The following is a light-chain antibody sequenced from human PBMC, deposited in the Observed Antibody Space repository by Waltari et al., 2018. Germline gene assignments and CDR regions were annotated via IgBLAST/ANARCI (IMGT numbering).Light chain of an antibody. CDR2: DVT. CDR3: GSYSSSRTLWV. Sequence: QSALTQPPSVSGSPGQSITISCTGPSRDAGTYDYFSWYQQHPGNAPKLVIYDVTNRPSGVSSRFSGSKSGDTASLTISGLQAEDEADYYCGSYSSSRTLWVFGGGTKLTVL. J-gene: IGLJ3*02. V-gene: IGLV2-14*03. CDR1: SRDAGTYDY.